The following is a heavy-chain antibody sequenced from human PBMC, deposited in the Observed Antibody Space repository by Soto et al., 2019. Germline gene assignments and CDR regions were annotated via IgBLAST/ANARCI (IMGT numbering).Heavy chain of an antibody. V-gene: IGHV1-18*01. J-gene: IGHJ4*02. D-gene: IGHD3-10*01. Sequence: ASVKVSCQASGYTFTSYGISWVRQAPGQGLEWMGWISAYNGNTNYAQKLQGRVTMTTDTSTSTAYMELRSLRSDDTAVYYCAREKYYYGSGSYYNGVDYWGQGTLVTVSS. CDR1: GYTFTSYG. CDR3: AREKYYYGSGSYYNGVDY. CDR2: ISAYNGNT.